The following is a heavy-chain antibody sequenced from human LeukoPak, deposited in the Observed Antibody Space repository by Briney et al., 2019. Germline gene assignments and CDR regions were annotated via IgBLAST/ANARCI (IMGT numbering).Heavy chain of an antibody. V-gene: IGHV3-11*06. CDR1: GFTFSDYY. CDR2: ISTGSSYT. J-gene: IGHJ4*02. D-gene: IGHD3-10*01. CDR3: ARAYGQVYFDN. Sequence: GGSLRLSCAASGFTFSDYYMSGIRQARGKGLEWVSYISTGSSYTNYAESVKGRFTISRDNAKNSLSLQMNSLRAEDTAIYYCARAYGQVYFDNWGQGTLVTVSS.